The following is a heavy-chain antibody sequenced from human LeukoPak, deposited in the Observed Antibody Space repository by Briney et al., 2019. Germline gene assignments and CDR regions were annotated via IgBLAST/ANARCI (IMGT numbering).Heavy chain of an antibody. CDR3: ARDGGYSYDWFDP. Sequence: GGSLRLSCAASGFTFSSYWMSWVRQAPGKGLEWVANIKQDGSEKYYVDSVKGRFTISRDNAKNSLYLQMNSLRAEDTAVYYCARDGGYSYDWFDPWGQGTLVTVSS. J-gene: IGHJ5*02. CDR2: IKQDGSEK. D-gene: IGHD5-18*01. V-gene: IGHV3-7*01. CDR1: GFTFSSYW.